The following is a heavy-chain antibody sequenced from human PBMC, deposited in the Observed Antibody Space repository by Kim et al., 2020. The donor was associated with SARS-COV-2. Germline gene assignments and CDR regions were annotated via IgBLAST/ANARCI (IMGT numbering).Heavy chain of an antibody. Sequence: GGSLRLSCAASGFTFNSYSMNWVRQAPGKGLEWVSYISSSSSYIYYADSVKGRFTISRDNAKNSLYLQMNSLRAEDTAVYYCARFTGTGFEIWGQGTMVTVSS. D-gene: IGHD1-1*01. V-gene: IGHV3-21*04. J-gene: IGHJ3*02. CDR1: GFTFNSYS. CDR3: ARFTGTGFEI. CDR2: ISSSSSYI.